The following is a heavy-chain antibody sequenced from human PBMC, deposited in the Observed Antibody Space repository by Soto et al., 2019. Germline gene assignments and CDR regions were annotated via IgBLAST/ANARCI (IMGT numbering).Heavy chain of an antibody. CDR2: ISRTGGRT. J-gene: IGHJ4*02. Sequence: EVRLLQSGGGLVQPGGSLRLSCAASGFNFSGSSMSSVRQAPGKGLHWVSGISRTGGRTFYTDSVKGRFTISRDNSDNTLHLQMNRLRVEDTALYYCATYDFWRFDYWGQGIVVTVSS. CDR3: ATYDFWRFDY. V-gene: IGHV3-23*01. D-gene: IGHD3-3*01. CDR1: GFNFSGSS.